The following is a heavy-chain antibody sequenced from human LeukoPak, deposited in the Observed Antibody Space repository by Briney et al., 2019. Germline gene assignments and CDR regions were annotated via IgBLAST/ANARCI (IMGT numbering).Heavy chain of an antibody. V-gene: IGHV4-39*07. CDR1: GGSISSSSYF. CDR3: ARVPNDYGDFFFDY. Sequence: SETLSLTCTVSGGSISSSSYFWGWIRQPPGKGLEWIGSIYYSGSTYYNPSLKSRVTISLDTSKNHFSLKLSSVTAADTAVYYCARVPNDYGDFFFDYWGQGTLVTVSS. CDR2: IYYSGST. D-gene: IGHD4-17*01. J-gene: IGHJ4*02.